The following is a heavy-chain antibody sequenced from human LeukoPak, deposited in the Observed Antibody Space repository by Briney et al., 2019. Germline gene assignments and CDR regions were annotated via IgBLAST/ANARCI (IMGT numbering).Heavy chain of an antibody. V-gene: IGHV3-9*01. J-gene: IGHJ4*02. CDR1: GFTFDDYA. D-gene: IGHD5-18*01. Sequence: ARYLRLSCSASGFTFDDYAMHWVRQGPGTGLEGISDTSWNSGRIGYADSVKCRFSLSRDNAKNFLYLQMHNLRAEDTALYYCAKDISLDTTMAFDCWVRGTLLSVSS. CDR3: AKDISLDTTMAFDC. CDR2: TSWNSGRI.